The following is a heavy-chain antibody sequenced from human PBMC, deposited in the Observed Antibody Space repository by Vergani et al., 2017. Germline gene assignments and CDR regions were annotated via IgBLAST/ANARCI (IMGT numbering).Heavy chain of an antibody. Sequence: EVQLVQSGAEVKTPGESLKISCKCSGYSFTSYWIGWVRQMPGKGLEWMGIIYPGDSDTRYSPSFQGQVTISADKSISTAYLQWSSLKASDTAMYYCARVAAAAHIYYYYYMDVWGKGTTVTVSS. J-gene: IGHJ6*03. CDR1: GYSFTSYW. CDR2: IYPGDSDT. V-gene: IGHV5-51*03. D-gene: IGHD6-13*01. CDR3: ARVAAAAHIYYYYYMDV.